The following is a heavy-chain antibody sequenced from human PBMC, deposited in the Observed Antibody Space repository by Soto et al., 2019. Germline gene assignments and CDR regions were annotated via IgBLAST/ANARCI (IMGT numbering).Heavy chain of an antibody. J-gene: IGHJ4*02. Sequence: QVQLQQWGAGLLKPSETLSLTCAVYGGSFSGYYWSWIRQPPGKGLEWIGEINHSGSTNYNPSLKSRVTISVDTSKNHFSLNLSSVTAADTAVYYCARCHGGYGRFDYWGQGTLVTVSS. CDR1: GGSFSGYY. CDR3: ARCHGGYGRFDY. CDR2: INHSGST. D-gene: IGHD5-12*01. V-gene: IGHV4-34*01.